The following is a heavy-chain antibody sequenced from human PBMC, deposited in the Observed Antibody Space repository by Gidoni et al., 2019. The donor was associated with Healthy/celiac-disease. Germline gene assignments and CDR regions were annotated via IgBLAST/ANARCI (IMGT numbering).Heavy chain of an antibody. CDR3: ARDGGGYDFWSGYYTSQNFDY. D-gene: IGHD3-3*01. CDR2: IWYDGSNK. J-gene: IGHJ4*02. V-gene: IGHV3-33*01. Sequence: RHAPGKGLEGVAVIWYDGSNKYYADSVKGRFTISRDNSKNTLYLQMNSLIAEDTAVYYCARDGGGYDFWSGYYTSQNFDYWGQVALVTVSS.